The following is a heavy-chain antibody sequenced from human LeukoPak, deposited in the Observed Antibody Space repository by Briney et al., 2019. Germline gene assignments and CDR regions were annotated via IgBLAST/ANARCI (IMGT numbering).Heavy chain of an antibody. Sequence: PSETLSLTCAVYGGSFRGYYWSWIRQPPGKGLEWIGSIYYSGSTYYNPSLKSRVTISVDTSKNQFSLKLSSVTAADTAVYYCARQEAYYGSGSYYFDYWGQGTLVTVSS. CDR1: GGSFRGYY. J-gene: IGHJ4*02. CDR3: ARQEAYYGSGSYYFDY. D-gene: IGHD3-10*01. CDR2: IYYSGST. V-gene: IGHV4-34*01.